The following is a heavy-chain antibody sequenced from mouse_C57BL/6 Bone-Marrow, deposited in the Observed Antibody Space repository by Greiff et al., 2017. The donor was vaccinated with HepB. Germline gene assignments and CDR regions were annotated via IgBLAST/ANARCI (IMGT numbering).Heavy chain of an antibody. Sequence: QVQLQQPGAELVRPGSSVKLSCKASGYTFTSYWMHWVKQRPIQGLEWIGNIDPSDSETHYNQKFKDKATLTVDKSSSTAYMQLSSLTSEDSAVYYWARKAYYSNYFDYWGQGTTLTVSS. CDR1: GYTFTSYW. J-gene: IGHJ2*01. CDR3: ARKAYYSNYFDY. CDR2: IDPSDSET. D-gene: IGHD2-5*01. V-gene: IGHV1-52*01.